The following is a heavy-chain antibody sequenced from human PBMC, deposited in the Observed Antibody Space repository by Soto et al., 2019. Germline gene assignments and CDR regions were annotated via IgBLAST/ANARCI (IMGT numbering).Heavy chain of an antibody. CDR1: RYTFSNYG. J-gene: IGHJ4*02. V-gene: IGHV1-18*04. CDR3: ARGHFDFWSGYPIEY. Sequence: ASVKVSCKASRYTFSNYGIYWLRQAPGQGLEWLGWVSTYNGDTNYAQKFHDRVTMTTHTSTNTASMELRRLKSDETAVYYCARGHFDFWSGYPIEYWGQGTSVTVSS. D-gene: IGHD3-3*01. CDR2: VSTYNGDT.